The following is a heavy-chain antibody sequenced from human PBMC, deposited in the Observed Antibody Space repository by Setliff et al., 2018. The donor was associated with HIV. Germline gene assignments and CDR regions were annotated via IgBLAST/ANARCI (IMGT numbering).Heavy chain of an antibody. CDR1: GFSFRSYW. CDR2: IKQDGSEK. V-gene: IGHV3-7*01. Sequence: PGGSLRLSCVASGFSFRSYWMTWVRQAPTKGLEWVANIKQDGSEKYYVDSVKGRFTISRDNIKNLLYLEMNSLRADDTAVYYCAGSRGYFVQADWGQGTLVTVSS. J-gene: IGHJ4*02. D-gene: IGHD1-1*01. CDR3: AGSRGYFVQAD.